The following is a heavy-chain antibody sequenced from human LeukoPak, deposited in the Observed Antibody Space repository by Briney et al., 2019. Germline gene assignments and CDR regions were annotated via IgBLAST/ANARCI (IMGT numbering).Heavy chain of an antibody. CDR1: GFTFSSYW. CDR2: IKQDGSEK. Sequence: GGSLRLSCAASGFTFSSYWMSWVRQAPGKGLEWVANIKQDGSEKYYVDSVKGRFTISRDNAKNSLYLQMNSLRAEDTAVYYCARGSNGWEPNPPPFDYWGQGTLVTVSS. D-gene: IGHD1-26*01. J-gene: IGHJ4*02. V-gene: IGHV3-7*01. CDR3: ARGSNGWEPNPPPFDY.